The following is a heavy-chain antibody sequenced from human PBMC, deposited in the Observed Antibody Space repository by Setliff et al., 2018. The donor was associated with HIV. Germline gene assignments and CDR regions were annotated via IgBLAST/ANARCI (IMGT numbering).Heavy chain of an antibody. CDR2: INWNGGST. CDR3: ARDPDTTSKVDL. V-gene: IGHV3-20*04. CDR1: GFTFSDYY. D-gene: IGHD5-18*01. J-gene: IGHJ2*01. Sequence: GGSLRLSCAASGFTFSDYYMTWIRQAPGKGLEWVSGINWNGGSTGYADSVKGRFTISRDNTKNALYLEMNSLKVEDTAVYYCARDPDTTSKVDLWGRGTLVTVSS.